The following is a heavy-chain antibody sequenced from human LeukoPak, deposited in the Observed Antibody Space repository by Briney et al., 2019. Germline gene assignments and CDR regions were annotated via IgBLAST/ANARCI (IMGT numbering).Heavy chain of an antibody. V-gene: IGHV3-30*18. Sequence: GGSLRLSCAASGFTFSSYGMHWVRQAPGKGLEWVAVISYDGSNKYYADSVKGRFTISRDNSKNTLYLQMNSLRAEDTAVYYCAKARGSSGFDPWGHGTLVTVSS. CDR1: GFTFSSYG. CDR2: ISYDGSNK. CDR3: AKARGSSGFDP. D-gene: IGHD6-19*01. J-gene: IGHJ5*02.